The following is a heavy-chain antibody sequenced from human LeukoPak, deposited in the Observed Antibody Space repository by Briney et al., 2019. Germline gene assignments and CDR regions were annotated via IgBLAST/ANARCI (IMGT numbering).Heavy chain of an antibody. CDR3: ARYSYGGSYFDY. CDR2: INHSGST. D-gene: IGHD5-18*01. V-gene: IGHV4-34*01. J-gene: IGHJ4*02. CDR1: GGSFSGYY. Sequence: SETLSLTCAVYGGSFSGYYWSWIRQPPGKGLEWIGEINHSGSTNYNPSLKSRVTISVDTSKNQFSLKLTSATAADTAVYYCARYSYGGSYFDYWGQGTLVTVSS.